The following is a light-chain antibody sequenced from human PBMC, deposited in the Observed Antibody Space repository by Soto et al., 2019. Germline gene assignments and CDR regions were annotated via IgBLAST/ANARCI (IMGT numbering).Light chain of an antibody. CDR3: QQYNNWPNT. V-gene: IGKV3D-15*01. CDR2: GAS. J-gene: IGKJ5*01. CDR1: QSVSSN. Sequence: IVLTQSPATLSVSPGERATLSCRAGQSVSSNLAWHQQRPGQAPRLLIYGASTRATGVPARFSGGGSGTEFTLTITSLQSEDFAVYWCQQYNNWPNTFGQGT.